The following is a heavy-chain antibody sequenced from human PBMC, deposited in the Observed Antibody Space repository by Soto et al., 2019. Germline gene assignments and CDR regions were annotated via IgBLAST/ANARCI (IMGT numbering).Heavy chain of an antibody. D-gene: IGHD1-26*01. Sequence: EVQLVESGGGLVKPGGSLRLSCAASGFTFSSYSMNWVRQAPGKGLEWVSSISSSSSYIYYADSVKGRFTISRDNAKNSLYLQMNSLRAEDTAVYYCASGASGSYTDGAFDIWGQGTMVTVSS. CDR2: ISSSSSYI. J-gene: IGHJ3*02. V-gene: IGHV3-21*01. CDR3: ASGASGSYTDGAFDI. CDR1: GFTFSSYS.